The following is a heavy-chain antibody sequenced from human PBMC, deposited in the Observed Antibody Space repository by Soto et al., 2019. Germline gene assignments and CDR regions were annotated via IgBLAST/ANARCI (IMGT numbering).Heavy chain of an antibody. CDR2: IYYTGST. CDR1: ADSASSASYY. D-gene: IGHD2-15*01. CDR3: ARDHCVGGNCFSTYYGMDL. V-gene: IGHV4-61*01. J-gene: IGHJ6*02. Sequence: SETLSLTCTVSADSASSASYYWTWIRQPPGKGLEWIGNIYYTGSTNYNPSLKSRVTISVNRSKMQLSLKLSSVTAADTAVYYCARDHCVGGNCFSTYYGMDLWGQGTTVTVS.